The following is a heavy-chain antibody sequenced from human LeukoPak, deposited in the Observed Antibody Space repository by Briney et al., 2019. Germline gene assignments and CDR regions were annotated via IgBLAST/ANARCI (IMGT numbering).Heavy chain of an antibody. J-gene: IGHJ4*02. D-gene: IGHD6-13*01. CDR3: ARGSSSWYVLLDY. CDR1: GYSITSAYY. Sequence: SETLSLTCTVSGYSITSAYYWGWIRQSPGKGLAWIGSIYYSGSTNYNPSLKSRVTISVDTSKNQFSLKLSSVTAADTAVYYCARGSSSWYVLLDYWGQGTLVTVSS. CDR2: IYYSGST. V-gene: IGHV4-38-2*02.